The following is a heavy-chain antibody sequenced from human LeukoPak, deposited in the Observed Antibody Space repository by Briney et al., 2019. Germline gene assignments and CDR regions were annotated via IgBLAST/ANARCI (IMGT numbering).Heavy chain of an antibody. Sequence: PWGSLRLSCAASGFTFSNYAMSWVRQPPGKGLEWVSGISGTGGDTYYAASVKGRFTTSRDNSKNRLYLQMNSLRAEDTAVYYCAKDRSCTNNICHGDFDYWGQGTLVTVSS. CDR3: AKDRSCTNNICHGDFDY. J-gene: IGHJ4*02. CDR2: ISGTGGDT. CDR1: GFTFSNYA. D-gene: IGHD2-8*01. V-gene: IGHV3-23*01.